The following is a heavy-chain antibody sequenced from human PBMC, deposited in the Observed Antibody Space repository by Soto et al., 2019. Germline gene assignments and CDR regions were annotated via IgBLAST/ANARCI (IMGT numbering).Heavy chain of an antibody. Sequence: HEHLVQSGAEVKRPGASLKVSCKASGYSFTGYYIHWVRQAPGQGLEWMGCINPDSGATNYEHNLQGRVTLTSFASISTASMDLTSLASDDTAVDYCARGDYGTGGYPFPYFDYWGQGTLVIVSS. J-gene: IGHJ4*02. V-gene: IGHV1-2*02. CDR1: GYSFTGYY. CDR3: ARGDYGTGGYPFPYFDY. D-gene: IGHD2-8*02. CDR2: INPDSGAT.